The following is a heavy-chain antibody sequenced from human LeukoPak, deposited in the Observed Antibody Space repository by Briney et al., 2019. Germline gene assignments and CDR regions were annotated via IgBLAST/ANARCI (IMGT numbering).Heavy chain of an antibody. V-gene: IGHV3-64D*09. Sequence: GGSLRLSCSASGFTFSSYTMHWVRQAPGKGLESVSAISSNGGSTYYADSVKGRFTISRDNSKNTLYLQMSSLRAEDTAVYYCVRGGSWSPFDYWGRGTLVTVSS. D-gene: IGHD1-26*01. J-gene: IGHJ4*02. CDR2: ISSNGGST. CDR3: VRGGSWSPFDY. CDR1: GFTFSSYT.